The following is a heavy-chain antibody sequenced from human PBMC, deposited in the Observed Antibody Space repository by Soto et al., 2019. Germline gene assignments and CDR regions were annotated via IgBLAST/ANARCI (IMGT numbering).Heavy chain of an antibody. V-gene: IGHV3-74*01. CDR1: GFTFGNYW. Sequence: EAQLEESGGGLVQPGGSLRLSCAASGFTFGNYWMHWVRQAPGRGLVWVSRIHIDGSFTSYADSVKGRFTMSRDNSKKMLFLQMNSLSAEDTAVYYCARGGLSTGHYYGMDVWGQGTTVTVSS. D-gene: IGHD4-4*01. J-gene: IGHJ6*02. CDR3: ARGGLSTGHYYGMDV. CDR2: IHIDGSFT.